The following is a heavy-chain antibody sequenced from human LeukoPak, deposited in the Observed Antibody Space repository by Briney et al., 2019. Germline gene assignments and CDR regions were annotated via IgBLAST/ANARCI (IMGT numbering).Heavy chain of an antibody. D-gene: IGHD4-17*01. Sequence: SETLSLTCAVYGGSFSGYYWSWIRQPPGKGLEWIGYIYYSGSTNCNPSLKSRVTISVDTSKNQFSLKLSSVTAADTAVYYCARVHYGDAWCRDCSAENYYFDYWGQGTLVTVSS. V-gene: IGHV4-59*01. CDR3: ARVHYGDAWCRDCSAENYYFDY. CDR1: GGSFSGYY. J-gene: IGHJ4*02. CDR2: IYYSGST.